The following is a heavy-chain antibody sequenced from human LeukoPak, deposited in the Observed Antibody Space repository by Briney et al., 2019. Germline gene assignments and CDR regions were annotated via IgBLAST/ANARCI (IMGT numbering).Heavy chain of an antibody. Sequence: GGSLRLSCAASGFTFSSYWMHWVRQAPGKGLVWVSGINNDGSSTNYADSVKGRFTISRDNAKNTLYLQMNSLRVEDMAVYYCYGRNAEQWGQGTLVTVSS. CDR1: GFTFSSYW. CDR3: YGRNAEQ. J-gene: IGHJ1*01. CDR2: INNDGSST. V-gene: IGHV3-74*01. D-gene: IGHD4-23*01.